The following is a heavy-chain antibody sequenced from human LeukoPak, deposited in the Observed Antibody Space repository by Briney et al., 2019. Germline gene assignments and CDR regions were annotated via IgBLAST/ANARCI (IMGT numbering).Heavy chain of an antibody. Sequence: SETLSLTCTVSGGFISSSSYYWGWIRQPPGKGLEWIGSIYYSGSTYYNPSLKSRVTISVGTSKNQFSLKLSSVTAADTAVYYCASLTGTEDYWGQGTLVTVSS. V-gene: IGHV4-39*07. CDR3: ASLTGTEDY. CDR2: IYYSGST. CDR1: GGFISSSSYY. J-gene: IGHJ4*02. D-gene: IGHD1-20*01.